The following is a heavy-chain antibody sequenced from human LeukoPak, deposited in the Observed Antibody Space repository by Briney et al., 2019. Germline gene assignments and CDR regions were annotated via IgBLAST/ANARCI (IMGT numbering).Heavy chain of an antibody. D-gene: IGHD3-22*01. J-gene: IGHJ4*02. CDR1: GYLFHNYG. CDR2: ISSYNGNT. V-gene: IGHV1-18*01. CDR3: ARDIGQWGYYDSRGHFRDF. Sequence: ASVKISCKASGYLFHNYGFSWVRQAPGQGLEWMGWISSYNGNTKYAQELQGRVTMSTDTSTNTAYMELRSLRSDDTAVYFCARDIGQWGYYDSRGHFRDFWGQGTLVTVSS.